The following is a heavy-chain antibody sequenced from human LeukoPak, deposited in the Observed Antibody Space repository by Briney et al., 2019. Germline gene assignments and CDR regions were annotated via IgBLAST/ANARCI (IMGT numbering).Heavy chain of an antibody. CDR1: GFTFSIYT. D-gene: IGHD4-17*01. Sequence: GGSLRLSCAASGFTFSIYTMNWVRQAPGKGLEWVSYISGSSTTIYYADSVKGRFTISSDNAKNSLYLQMNSLRAEDTAVYYCARGAYGDYYFDYWGQGTLVTVSS. V-gene: IGHV3-48*01. J-gene: IGHJ4*02. CDR3: ARGAYGDYYFDY. CDR2: ISGSSTTI.